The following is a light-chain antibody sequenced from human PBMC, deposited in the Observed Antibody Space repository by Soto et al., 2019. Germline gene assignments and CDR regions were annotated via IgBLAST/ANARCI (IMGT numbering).Light chain of an antibody. Sequence: QSVLTQPASVSGSPGQSITISCTGTSSDVGGYNYVSWYQQHPGKAPKLMIYDVSNRPSGVSYRFSGSKSGNTASLTISGRQAEDEADYYCSSYTSSSTLFGGGTKLTVL. V-gene: IGLV2-14*03. CDR2: DVS. J-gene: IGLJ2*01. CDR1: SSDVGGYNY. CDR3: SSYTSSSTL.